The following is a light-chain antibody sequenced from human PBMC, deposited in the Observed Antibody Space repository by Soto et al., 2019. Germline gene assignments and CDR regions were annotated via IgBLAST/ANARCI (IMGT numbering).Light chain of an antibody. V-gene: IGKV3-20*01. CDR3: QQYSVSPWT. CDR2: GTS. J-gene: IGKJ1*01. Sequence: EIVLTQSPGTLSLSPGEGATLSCRASQSVSSSYIAWYQQKPGQAPGLLIYGTSTRATGIPDRFSGSGSGTDVTLTVSRLEPEDFAVYFCQQYSVSPWTFGPGTRVEIK. CDR1: QSVSSSY.